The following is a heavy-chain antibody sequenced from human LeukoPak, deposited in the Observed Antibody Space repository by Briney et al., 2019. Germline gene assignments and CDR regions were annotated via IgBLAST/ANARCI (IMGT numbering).Heavy chain of an antibody. D-gene: IGHD5-12*01. Sequence: PGGSLRLSCAASGFTFSSYCMSWVRQAPGKGLEWVANIKQDGSEEYYVDSVKGRFTISRDNAKNSLYLQMNSLRAEDTAVYYCASERTWKVARYWGQGTVVSVSS. CDR1: GFTFSSYC. CDR2: IKQDGSEE. J-gene: IGHJ4*02. V-gene: IGHV3-7*05. CDR3: ASERTWKVARY.